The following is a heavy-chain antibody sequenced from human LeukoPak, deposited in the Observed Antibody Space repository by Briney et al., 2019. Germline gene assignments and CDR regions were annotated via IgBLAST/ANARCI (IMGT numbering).Heavy chain of an antibody. CDR1: GFTFSSYS. V-gene: IGHV3-48*04. Sequence: GGSLRLSCAASGFTFSSYSMNWVRQAPGKGLEWLSYISSSGTTIYYADSVKGRFTISRDNAKNSLYLQMNSLRAEDTAVYYCASSDFWSGYTDYWGQGTLVTVSS. CDR3: ASSDFWSGYTDY. CDR2: ISSSGTTI. J-gene: IGHJ4*02. D-gene: IGHD3-3*01.